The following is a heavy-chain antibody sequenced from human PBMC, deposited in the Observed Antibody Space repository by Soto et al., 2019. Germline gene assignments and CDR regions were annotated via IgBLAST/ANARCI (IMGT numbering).Heavy chain of an antibody. Sequence: LRLSCAASGFTFSSYGMHWVRQAPGKGLEWVAVIWYDGSNKYYADSVKGRFTISRDNSKNTPYLQMNSLRAEDTAVYYCAREYCGGDCYYYYYGMDVWGQGTTVTVSS. V-gene: IGHV3-33*01. D-gene: IGHD2-21*02. CDR1: GFTFSSYG. CDR2: IWYDGSNK. J-gene: IGHJ6*02. CDR3: AREYCGGDCYYYYYGMDV.